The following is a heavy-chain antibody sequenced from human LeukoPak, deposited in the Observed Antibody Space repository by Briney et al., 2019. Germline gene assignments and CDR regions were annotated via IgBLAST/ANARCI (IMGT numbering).Heavy chain of an antibody. CDR1: GDTFTNTG. J-gene: IGHJ3*02. CDR3: AWGVLTYAFDI. V-gene: IGHV1-46*01. Sequence: ASVKASCKASGDTFTNTGICWVRQAPGQGLEWMGIINPSGGSTSYAQKFQGRVTMTRDTSTSTVYMELSSLRSEDTAVYYCAWGVLTYAFDIWGQGTMVTVSS. CDR2: INPSGGST. D-gene: IGHD4/OR15-4a*01.